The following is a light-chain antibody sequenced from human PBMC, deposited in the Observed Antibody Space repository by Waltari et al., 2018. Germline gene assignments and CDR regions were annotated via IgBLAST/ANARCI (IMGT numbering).Light chain of an antibody. J-gene: IGKJ1*01. CDR1: QSISTW. V-gene: IGKV1-5*03. Sequence: DIQMTQSPSTLSASVGDRVTITCRASQSISTWLAWYQPEPGKAPKLLISQASSLESGVSSRFSGSESGTEFTLNISSLQPDDFATYYCQQYYSYPWTFGQGTKVDIK. CDR2: QAS. CDR3: QQYYSYPWT.